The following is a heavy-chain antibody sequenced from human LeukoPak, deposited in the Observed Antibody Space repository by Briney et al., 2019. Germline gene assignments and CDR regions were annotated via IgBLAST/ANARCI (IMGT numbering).Heavy chain of an antibody. Sequence: SETLSLTCAVSGGSISSSNWWSWVRQPPGKGLEWIGEIYHSGGTNYNPSLESRVTISVDKSKNHFSLKLSSVTAADTAVYYCARGSIYGDTYFDYWGQGTLVTVSS. CDR3: ARGSIYGDTYFDY. V-gene: IGHV4-4*02. CDR1: GGSISSSNW. J-gene: IGHJ4*02. D-gene: IGHD4-17*01. CDR2: IYHSGGT.